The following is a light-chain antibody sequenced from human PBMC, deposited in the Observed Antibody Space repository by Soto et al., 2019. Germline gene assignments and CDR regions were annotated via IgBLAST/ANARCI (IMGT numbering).Light chain of an antibody. CDR1: TSDVGGYNY. Sequence: QSALTQPPSASGSPGQSVTISCTGTTSDVGGYNYVSWYQQHPGKAPKLMIYEVIKRPSGVPDRFSGSKSGNTASLTVSGLQAEHEAAYYCTSYAPSDNYVFGTGTKVTV. V-gene: IGLV2-8*01. CDR3: TSYAPSDNYV. J-gene: IGLJ1*01. CDR2: EVI.